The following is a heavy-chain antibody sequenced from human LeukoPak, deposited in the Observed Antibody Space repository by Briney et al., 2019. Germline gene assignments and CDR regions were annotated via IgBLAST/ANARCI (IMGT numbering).Heavy chain of an antibody. J-gene: IGHJ2*01. V-gene: IGHV3-33*06. CDR3: AKDLGGGSGCYDL. CDR1: GFTFSNYD. Sequence: GGSLRLSCAVSGFTFSNYDMHWVRQAPGKGLEWVAVIWYDGSNKYYADSVKGRFTISRDNSKNTLYLQMNTLRAEDMAVYYCAKDLGGGSGCYDLWGRGTLVTVSS. D-gene: IGHD6-19*01. CDR2: IWYDGSNK.